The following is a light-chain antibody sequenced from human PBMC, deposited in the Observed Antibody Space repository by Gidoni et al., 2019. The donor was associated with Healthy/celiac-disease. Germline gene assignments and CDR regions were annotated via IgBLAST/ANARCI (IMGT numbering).Light chain of an antibody. J-gene: IGKJ3*01. V-gene: IGKV3-20*01. CDR2: GAS. CDR1: QSVSSSY. CDR3: QQYGSSPPFT. Sequence: EIGLTQSTGTLSLSPGARATLSCRAGQSVSSSYLAWYQQQPGQAPRLLIYGASSRATGIPDRFSGSGSGTDFTLTISRLEPEDFAVYYCQQYGSSPPFTFGPGTKVDIK.